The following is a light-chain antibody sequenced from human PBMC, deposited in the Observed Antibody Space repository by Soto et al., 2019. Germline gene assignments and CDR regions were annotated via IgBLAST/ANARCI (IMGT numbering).Light chain of an antibody. V-gene: IGKV1-5*03. CDR2: KAS. CDR1: QSISSW. CDR3: QQYNSYWT. J-gene: IGKJ1*01. Sequence: DIQMTQSPSPLSASVGDRVTITCRASQSISSWLAWYQQKPGKAPKLLIYKASSLESGVPSRFSSSGSGTEFTLTISSLQPDDFATYYCQQYNSYWTFGQGTKVEIK.